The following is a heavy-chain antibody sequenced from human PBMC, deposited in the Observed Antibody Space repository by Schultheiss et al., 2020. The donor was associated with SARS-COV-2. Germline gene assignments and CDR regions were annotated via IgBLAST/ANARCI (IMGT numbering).Heavy chain of an antibody. D-gene: IGHD2-8*01. J-gene: IGHJ3*02. CDR2: IYYSGST. CDR1: GGSISSSSYY. V-gene: IGHV4-39*07. Sequence: SETLSLTCTVSGGSISSSSYYWGWIRQPPGKGLEWIGSIYYSGSTYYNPSLKSRVTISVDTSKNQFSLKLSSVTAADTAVYYCARDLGLGYYDAFDIWGQGTLVTVSS. CDR3: ARDLGLGYYDAFDI.